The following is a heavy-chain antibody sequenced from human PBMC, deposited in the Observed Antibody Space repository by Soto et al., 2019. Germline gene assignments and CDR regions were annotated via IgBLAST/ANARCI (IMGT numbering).Heavy chain of an antibody. CDR1: GGSFSDYA. J-gene: IGHJ4*02. V-gene: IGHV1-69*13. D-gene: IGHD2-15*01. CDR2: IIPIFGTP. Sequence: SVKVSCKAFGGSFSDYAISWVRQAPGQGLEWMGGIIPIFGTPNYAQKFQDRVTFAAHESTNTAYMELSRLTSEDTAVYYCARDRAPRGWSYLDLWGQGTQVTVSS. CDR3: ARDRAPRGWSYLDL.